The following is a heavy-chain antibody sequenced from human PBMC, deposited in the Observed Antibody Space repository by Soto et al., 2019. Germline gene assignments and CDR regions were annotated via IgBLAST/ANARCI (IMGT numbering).Heavy chain of an antibody. CDR1: GFTFSSYG. V-gene: IGHV3-30*18. D-gene: IGHD6-19*01. Sequence: GGSLRLSCAASGFTFSSYGMHWVRQAPGKGLEWVAVISYDGSNKYYADSVKGRFTISRDNSKNTLYLQMNSLRAEDTAVYYCAKQGRAVAATGAFDIWGQGTKVTVSS. J-gene: IGHJ3*02. CDR2: ISYDGSNK. CDR3: AKQGRAVAATGAFDI.